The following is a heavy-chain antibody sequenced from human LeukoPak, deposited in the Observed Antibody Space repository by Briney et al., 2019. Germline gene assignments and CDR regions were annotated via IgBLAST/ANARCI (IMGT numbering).Heavy chain of an antibody. J-gene: IGHJ5*02. D-gene: IGHD3-9*01. CDR2: ISYDGSNK. V-gene: IGHV3-30*04. CDR3: ARDRAAYYDILTGYFNNWFDP. Sequence: GGSLRLSCAASGFTFSSYAMHWVRKAPGKGLEWVAVISYDGSNKYYADSVKGRFTISRDNSKNTLYLQMNSLRAEDTAVYYCARDRAAYYDILTGYFNNWFDPWGQGTLVTVSS. CDR1: GFTFSSYA.